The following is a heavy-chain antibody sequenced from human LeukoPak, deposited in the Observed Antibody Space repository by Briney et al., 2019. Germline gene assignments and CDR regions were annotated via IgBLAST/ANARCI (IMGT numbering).Heavy chain of an antibody. J-gene: IGHJ5*02. V-gene: IGHV4-31*03. CDR3: ARPDDGNWFDP. Sequence: PSETLSLTCTVSGGSISSGGYYWSWIRQHPGKGLEWIGYIYYSGSTYYNPSLKSRVTISVDTSKNQFSLKLSSVTAADTAVYYCARPDDGNWFDPWGQGTLVTVSS. D-gene: IGHD2-8*01. CDR1: GGSISSGGYY. CDR2: IYYSGST.